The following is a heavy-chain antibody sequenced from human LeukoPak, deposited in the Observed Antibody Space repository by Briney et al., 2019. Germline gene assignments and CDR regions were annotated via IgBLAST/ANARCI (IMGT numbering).Heavy chain of an antibody. CDR2: MYQSGST. J-gene: IGHJ3*02. V-gene: IGHV4-38-2*02. CDR3: ARGPYSYDSSGAFDI. Sequence: SETKSLTCTVSGYSLTSGYYWGRIRQPPGKGLEWIGCMYQSGSTNYNPSLKSRVTISVDTSKNQFSLKLSSVTAADTAVYFCARGPYSYDSSGAFDIWGQGTMVTVSS. D-gene: IGHD3-22*01. CDR1: GYSLTSGYY.